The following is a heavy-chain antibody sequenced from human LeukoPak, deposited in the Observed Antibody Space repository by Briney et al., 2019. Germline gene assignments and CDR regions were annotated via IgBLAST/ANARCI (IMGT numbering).Heavy chain of an antibody. CDR3: AKDKPDYYDSSGYYDY. CDR2: ISGSGGST. J-gene: IGHJ4*02. CDR1: RFPFSNYW. Sequence: AGGSLRLSCAASRFPFSNYWMSWVRQAPGKGLEWVSAISGSGGSTYYADSVKGRFTISRDNSKNTLYLQMNSLRAEDTAVYYCAKDKPDYYDSSGYYDYWGQGTLVTVSS. D-gene: IGHD3-22*01. V-gene: IGHV3-23*01.